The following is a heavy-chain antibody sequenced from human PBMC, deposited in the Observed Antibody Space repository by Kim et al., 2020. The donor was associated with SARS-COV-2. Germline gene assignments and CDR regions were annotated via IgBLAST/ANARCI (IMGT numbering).Heavy chain of an antibody. CDR2: IYSSGGT. V-gene: IGHV4-59*11. Sequence: SETLSLTCTVSGGSISGHYWSWIRQPPGKGLEWIGYIYSSGGTNYNPSLKSRVTMSVDTSKTEFSLKLTSVTAADTAVYYCARDLVVVQGVSLGMDVWGQGTTVIVSS. D-gene: IGHD3-10*01. CDR3: ARDLVVVQGVSLGMDV. J-gene: IGHJ6*02. CDR1: GGSISGHY.